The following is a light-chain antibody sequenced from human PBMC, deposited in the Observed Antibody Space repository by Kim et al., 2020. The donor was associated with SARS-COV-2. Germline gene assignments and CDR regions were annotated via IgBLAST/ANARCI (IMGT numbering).Light chain of an antibody. CDR1: SSNIGAGSD. J-gene: IGLJ2*01. Sequence: QSVLTQPPSVSGAPGQRVTISCTGGSSNIGAGSDVHWYQQLPGTAPKLLISTNTNRPSGVPDRFSGSKAGTSASLAITRLQAEDEADYYCQSYDNSLKIKVFGGGTQLTVL. CDR3: QSYDNSLKIKV. CDR2: TNT. V-gene: IGLV1-40*01.